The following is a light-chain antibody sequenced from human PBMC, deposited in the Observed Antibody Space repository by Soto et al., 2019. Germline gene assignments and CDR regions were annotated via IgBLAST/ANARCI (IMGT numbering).Light chain of an antibody. CDR2: DAS. Sequence: VMTQSPGTLSVYPGETATLSCGTSQSVSTNLAWYQQKPGQPPRLLIYDASTRATGIPARFRGSGSGTEFTLTISSLQSDDFATYYCQHHNSYSEAFGQGTKVDIK. J-gene: IGKJ1*01. V-gene: IGKV3D-15*01. CDR1: QSVSTN. CDR3: QHHNSYSEA.